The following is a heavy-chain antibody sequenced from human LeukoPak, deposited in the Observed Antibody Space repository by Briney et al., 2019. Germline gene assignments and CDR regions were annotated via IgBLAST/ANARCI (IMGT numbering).Heavy chain of an antibody. CDR3: ARVYYDSRPFDC. J-gene: IGHJ4*02. D-gene: IGHD3-22*01. CDR1: GGSISSSNW. Sequence: SSETLSLTCAVSGGSISSSNWWSWVRQPPGKGLEWIGEIFHSGTTNYNPSLKSRVTISVDKSENQFSLKLSSVTAADTAVYYCARVYYDSRPFDCWGQGTLVTVSS. V-gene: IGHV4-4*02. CDR2: IFHSGTT.